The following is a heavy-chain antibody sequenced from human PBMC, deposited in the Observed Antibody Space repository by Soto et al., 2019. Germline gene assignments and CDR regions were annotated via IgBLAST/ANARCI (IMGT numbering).Heavy chain of an antibody. CDR3: ASTANIIGYCSGGSCYWAFDI. V-gene: IGHV5-51*01. CDR1: GYSFTSYW. J-gene: IGHJ3*02. D-gene: IGHD2-15*01. Sequence: GESLKISCKGSGYSFTSYWIGRVRQMPGKGLEWMGIIYPGDSDTRYSPSFQGQVTISADKSISTAYLQWSSLKASDTAMYYCASTANIIGYCSGGSCYWAFDIWGQGTMVTVSS. CDR2: IYPGDSDT.